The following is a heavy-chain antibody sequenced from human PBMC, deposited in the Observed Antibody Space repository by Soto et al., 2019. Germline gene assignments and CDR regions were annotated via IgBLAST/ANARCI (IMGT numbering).Heavy chain of an antibody. CDR1: GFTFSSYA. CDR3: ARQWLDSYEFDY. Sequence: GGSLRLSCAASGFTFSSYAMHWVRQAPGKGLEYVSAISSNGGSTYYANSVKGRFTISRDNSKNTLYLQMGSLRAEDMAVYYCARQWLDSYEFDYWGQGTLVTGSS. V-gene: IGHV3-64*01. J-gene: IGHJ4*02. CDR2: ISSNGGST. D-gene: IGHD6-19*01.